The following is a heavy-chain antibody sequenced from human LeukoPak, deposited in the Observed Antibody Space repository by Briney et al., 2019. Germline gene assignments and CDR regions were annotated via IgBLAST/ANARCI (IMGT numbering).Heavy chain of an antibody. Sequence: SGGSLRLSCAASGFTFSNFAMTWVRQAPGEGLEWVSSIVGSSSTYYADSLKGRFTISRDNAKNSLYLQMNSLRAEDTAVYYCARIGAGSSRDYWGQGTLVTVSS. CDR2: IVGSSST. CDR1: GFTFSNFA. V-gene: IGHV3-21*01. J-gene: IGHJ4*02. CDR3: ARIGAGSSRDY. D-gene: IGHD6-13*01.